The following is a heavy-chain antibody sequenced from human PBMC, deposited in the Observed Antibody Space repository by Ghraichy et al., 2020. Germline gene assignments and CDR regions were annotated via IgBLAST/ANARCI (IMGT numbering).Heavy chain of an antibody. CDR1: GFTFSGYA. V-gene: IGHV3-23*01. Sequence: GGSLRLSCAASGFTFSGYAMSWVRQAPGKGLEWVSSINGSGGTTYYTDSVKGRFTISQDNSNNTLYLQMSSLGAEDTAVYFCAKDSNMEGTLYYYNQAGAFDIWGQGTMVTVSS. CDR3: AKDSNMEGTLYYYNQAGAFDI. J-gene: IGHJ3*02. D-gene: IGHD3-10*01. CDR2: INGSGGTT.